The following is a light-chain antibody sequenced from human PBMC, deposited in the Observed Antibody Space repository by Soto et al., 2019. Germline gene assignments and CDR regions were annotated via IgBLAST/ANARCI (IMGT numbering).Light chain of an antibody. J-gene: IGLJ1*01. Sequence: QSVLTQPRSVSGSPGQSVTISCTGTSSDVGGYNYVSWYQQHPGKAPKLMIYDVSKRPSGVPDRFSGSKSGNTASLAISGHQAQDEADYYCCSYAGSYTLYVFGTGTKVTV. CDR1: SSDVGGYNY. V-gene: IGLV2-11*01. CDR3: CSYAGSYTLYV. CDR2: DVS.